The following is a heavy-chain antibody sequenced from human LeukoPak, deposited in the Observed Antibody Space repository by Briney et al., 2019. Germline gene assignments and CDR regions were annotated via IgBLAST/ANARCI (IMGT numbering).Heavy chain of an antibody. CDR1: GYTFTTYY. CDR2: INPSGGST. J-gene: IGHJ1*01. V-gene: IGHV1-46*01. CDR3: ARSNTAMVTGTTY. Sequence: GASVKVSCKASGYTFTTYYMHWVRQAPGQGLEWMGMINPSGGSTRYAQKFHGRVTMTRDTSTSTVYMEPTRLRSVDTPENYGARSNTAMVTGTTYWSQASLVTVSS. D-gene: IGHD5-18*01.